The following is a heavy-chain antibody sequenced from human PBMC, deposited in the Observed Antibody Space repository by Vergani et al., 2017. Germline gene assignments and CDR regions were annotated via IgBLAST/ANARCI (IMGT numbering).Heavy chain of an antibody. CDR3: AREGQREVEAFSF. CDR2: IYYSGST. Sequence: QVQLQESGPGLERPSETLSLICTVSGGSISSDDYFWSWVRQPPGKGLEWIGYIYYSGSTYNNPSLKSRATISLDPSKNQISLTPRSVTAADTAVYYCAREGQREVEAFSFWGRGPLVVVSS. D-gene: IGHD6-25*01. V-gene: IGHV4-30-4*01. J-gene: IGHJ3*01. CDR1: GGSISSDDYF.